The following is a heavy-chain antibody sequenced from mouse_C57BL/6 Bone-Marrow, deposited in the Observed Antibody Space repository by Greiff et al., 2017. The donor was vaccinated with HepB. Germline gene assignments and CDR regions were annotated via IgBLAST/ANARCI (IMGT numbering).Heavy chain of an antibody. V-gene: IGHV5-4*01. CDR2: ISDGGSYT. D-gene: IGHD1-1*01. J-gene: IGHJ2*01. CDR1: GFTFSSYA. Sequence: EVKVEESGGGLVKPGGSLKLSCAASGFTFSSYAMSWVRQTPEKRLEWVATISDGGSYTYYPDNVKGRFTISRDSAKNNLYLQMSHLKSEDTAMYYCARDWYYGSSNFDYWGQGTTLTVSS. CDR3: ARDWYYGSSNFDY.